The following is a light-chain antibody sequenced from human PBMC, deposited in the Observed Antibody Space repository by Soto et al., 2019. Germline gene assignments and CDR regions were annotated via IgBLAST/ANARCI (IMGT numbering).Light chain of an antibody. J-gene: IGKJ1*01. CDR1: QGIRNV. V-gene: IGKV1-6*01. Sequence: AIPMTQSPSPLSASVGDRVTITCRASQGIRNVLGWYQQSTGHATTLLICATSTIQTGVPSTISGSRSDTDFTLTISSLQPEDFATYYCLQDYSYPRTFGQGTKGEIK. CDR2: ATS. CDR3: LQDYSYPRT.